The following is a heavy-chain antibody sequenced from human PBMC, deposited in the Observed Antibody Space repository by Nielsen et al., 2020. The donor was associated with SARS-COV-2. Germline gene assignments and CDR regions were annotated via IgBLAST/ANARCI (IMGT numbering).Heavy chain of an antibody. D-gene: IGHD3-10*01. CDR1: GFTVSSNY. CDR2: ISGSGGST. V-gene: IGHV3-23*01. Sequence: GESLKISCAASGFTVSSNYMSWVRQAPGKGLEWVSAISGSGGSTYYADSVKGRFTISRDNSKNTLYLQMNSLRAEDTAVYYCAKHRGSPLLDFDYWGQGTLVTVSS. J-gene: IGHJ4*02. CDR3: AKHRGSPLLDFDY.